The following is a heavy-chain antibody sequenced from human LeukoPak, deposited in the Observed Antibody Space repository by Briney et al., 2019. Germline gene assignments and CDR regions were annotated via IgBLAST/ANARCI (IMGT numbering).Heavy chain of an antibody. CDR1: GFTVSSNY. V-gene: IGHV3-66*01. CDR2: IYSGGST. CDR3: ARDRLRIAVDYYYGMDV. J-gene: IGHJ6*02. Sequence: GSLRLSCAASGFTVSSNYMSWVRQAPGKGLEWVSVIYSGGSTYYADSVKGRFTISRDNSKNTLYLQMNSLRAEDTAVYYCARDRLRIAVDYYYGMDVWGQGTTVTVSS. D-gene: IGHD6-19*01.